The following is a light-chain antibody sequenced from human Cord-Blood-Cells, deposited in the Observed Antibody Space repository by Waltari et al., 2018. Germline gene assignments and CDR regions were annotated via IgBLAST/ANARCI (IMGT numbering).Light chain of an antibody. J-gene: IGKJ2*03. CDR2: GAS. Sequence: EIVLTQSPGTLSLSPGERAPLSCRASQSVSSSYLARYQQKPGQAPRLLIYGASSRATGIPDRFSGSGSGTDFTLTISRLEPEDFAVYYCQQYGSSPSFGQGTKLEIK. CDR3: QQYGSSPS. CDR1: QSVSSSY. V-gene: IGKV3-20*01.